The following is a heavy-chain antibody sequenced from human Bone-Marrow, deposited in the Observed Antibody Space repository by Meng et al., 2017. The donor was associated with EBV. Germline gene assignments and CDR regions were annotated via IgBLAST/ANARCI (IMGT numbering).Heavy chain of an antibody. J-gene: IGHJ4*02. CDR3: ARGERYYYDSSGYYVFDY. Sequence: QVQLKQWGAGLLKPSETLSLTCAVYGGSFSGYYWSWIRQPPGKGLEWIGEINHSGSTNYNPSLKSRVTISEDTSKNQFSLKLSPVTAADTAVYYCARGERYYYDSSGYYVFDYWGQGTLVTVSS. CDR1: GGSFSGYY. CDR2: INHSGST. V-gene: IGHV4-34*01. D-gene: IGHD3-22*01.